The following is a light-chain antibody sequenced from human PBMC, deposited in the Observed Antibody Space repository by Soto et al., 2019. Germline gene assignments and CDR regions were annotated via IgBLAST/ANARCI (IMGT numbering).Light chain of an antibody. CDR3: QQRIKWPLT. J-gene: IGKJ4*01. CDR2: DDS. V-gene: IGKV3-11*01. Sequence: EIVLTQSPATLSLSPGERATLSCRASQSVSTYLAWYQQKPGQAPRLLIYDDSKRATGIPARFSGSGSGTDFTITISSLEPEDFAVYYCQQRIKWPLTFGGGTKVEIK. CDR1: QSVSTY.